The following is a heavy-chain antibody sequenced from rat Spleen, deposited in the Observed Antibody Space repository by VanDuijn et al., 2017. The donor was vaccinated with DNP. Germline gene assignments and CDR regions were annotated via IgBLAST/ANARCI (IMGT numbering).Heavy chain of an antibody. D-gene: IGHD1-2*01. CDR2: ISSGENT. CDR1: GFSLTSYA. V-gene: IGHV2S12*01. J-gene: IGHJ4*01. Sequence: QVRLRESGPGLVQPSHTLSLTCTVSGFSLTSYAVSWVRQPPGKGLEWIAAISSGENTYYNPALKSRLSISRDTSKSQVFLKMNSLQTEDTAIYFCTRIITIAAMGAMDAWGQGTSVTVSS. CDR3: TRIITIAAMGAMDA.